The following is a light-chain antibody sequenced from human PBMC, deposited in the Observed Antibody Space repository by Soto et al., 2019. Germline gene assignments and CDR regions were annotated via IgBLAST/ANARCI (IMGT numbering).Light chain of an antibody. CDR3: QQYGSSPRVT. V-gene: IGKV3-20*01. Sequence: EIVMTQSPATLSVSPWERATLSCRASQSVSSDLAWYHQKPGQAPRLLIYGASSRATGIPDRFSGSGSGTDFTLTISRLEPEDFAVYYCQQYGSSPRVTFGPGTKVDIK. CDR2: GAS. CDR1: QSVSSD. J-gene: IGKJ3*01.